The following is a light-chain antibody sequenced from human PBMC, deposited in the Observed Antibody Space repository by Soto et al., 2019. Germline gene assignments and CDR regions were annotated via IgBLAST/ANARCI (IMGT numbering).Light chain of an antibody. CDR1: SSDVGTYDY. V-gene: IGLV2-14*01. Sequence: QSALTQPASVSGSPGQSIAISCSGTSSDVGTYDYVSWYQQHPGKAPKLMIYDVSYRPSGVSDRFSGSKSGNTASLTISGLQAEDEADYYCSSYTTSSHVVFGGGTKMTVL. J-gene: IGLJ2*01. CDR3: SSYTTSSHVV. CDR2: DVS.